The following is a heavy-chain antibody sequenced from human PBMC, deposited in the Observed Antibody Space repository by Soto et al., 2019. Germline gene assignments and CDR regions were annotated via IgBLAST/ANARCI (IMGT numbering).Heavy chain of an antibody. CDR3: ARGIQLWLRLFDY. Sequence: HPGGSLRLSCAASGFTFTNHAFHWVRQAPGKGLEWVAIVSYDGGNKYYADSVKGRFTISRDNSKNTVYLEMNSLRPEDTAVYYCARGIQLWLRLFDYWGQGTLVTVSS. D-gene: IGHD5-18*01. CDR2: VSYDGGNK. CDR1: GFTFTNHA. J-gene: IGHJ4*02. V-gene: IGHV3-30-3*01.